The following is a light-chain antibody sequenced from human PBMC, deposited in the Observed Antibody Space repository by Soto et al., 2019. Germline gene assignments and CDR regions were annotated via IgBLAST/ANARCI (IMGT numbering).Light chain of an antibody. CDR2: WAS. J-gene: IGKJ1*01. CDR3: QQYYSIPRT. Sequence: DIVMTQSPDSLAVSLGERATINCKSSQSVLYRSTNKNYLAWYQQKPGQPPKLLIYWASTQESGVPDRFSGSGSGTDFTLTISSLQAEDVAVYYCQQYYSIPRTFGQGTKVEIK. CDR1: QSVLYRSTNKNY. V-gene: IGKV4-1*01.